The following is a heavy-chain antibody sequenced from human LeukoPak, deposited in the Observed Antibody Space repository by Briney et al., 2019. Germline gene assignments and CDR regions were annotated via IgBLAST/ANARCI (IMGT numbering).Heavy chain of an antibody. J-gene: IGHJ5*02. D-gene: IGHD3-10*01. CDR3: ARTEQNLLLWFGELFNT. V-gene: IGHV3-53*01. Sequence: PGGSLRLSCAASGFTVSSNYMSWVRQAPGKGLEWVSVIYSGGSTYYADSVKGRFTISRDNSKNTLYLQMNSLRAEDTAVYYCARTEQNLLLWFGELFNTWGQGTLVTVSS. CDR1: GFTVSSNY. CDR2: IYSGGST.